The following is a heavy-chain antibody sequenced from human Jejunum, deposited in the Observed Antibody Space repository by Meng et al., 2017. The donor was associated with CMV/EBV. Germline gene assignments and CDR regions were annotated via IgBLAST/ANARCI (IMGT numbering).Heavy chain of an antibody. J-gene: IGHJ4*02. CDR1: GCSIISYY. CDR2: IQYSEST. Sequence: SGCSIISYYWSWVRQSPGQGLEWLGYIQYSESTKYNPSLESRVTMSLDRSWNQFSLRLSSVTAADTAVYFCVRGVSPTEWPLEKWGQGTLVTVSS. D-gene: IGHD3-3*01. CDR3: VRGVSPTEWPLEK. V-gene: IGHV4-59*01.